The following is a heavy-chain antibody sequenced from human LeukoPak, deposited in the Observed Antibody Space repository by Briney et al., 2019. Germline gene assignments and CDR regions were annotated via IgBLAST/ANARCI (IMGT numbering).Heavy chain of an antibody. D-gene: IGHD3-16*02. V-gene: IGHV3-7*01. CDR1: GFTFSNAW. CDR2: IKQDGSER. J-gene: IGHJ6*02. CDR3: ARIPSDYDYVWGSYRYYYYGMDV. Sequence: PGGSLRLSCAASGFTFSNAWMSWVRQAPGKGLEWVANIKQDGSERYYVDSVKGRFTISRDNAKNSLYLQMNSLRAEDTAVYYCARIPSDYDYVWGSYRYYYYGMDVWGQGTTVTVSS.